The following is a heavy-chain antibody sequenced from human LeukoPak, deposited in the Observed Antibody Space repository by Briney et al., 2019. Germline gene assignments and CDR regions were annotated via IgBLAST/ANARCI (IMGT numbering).Heavy chain of an antibody. D-gene: IGHD3-22*01. CDR1: RFIFSVYG. CDR2: MSYDENTE. V-gene: IGHV3-33*05. J-gene: IGHJ4*02. CDR3: AEPEGGYYDIRPD. Sequence: GGSLRLSCVASRFIFSVYGMHWVRQAPGKGLEWVAFMSYDENTEYYIDSVKGRFTISRDNSKNTLYLQMNSLRAEDTAVYYCAEPEGGYYDIRPDWGQGTLVTVSS.